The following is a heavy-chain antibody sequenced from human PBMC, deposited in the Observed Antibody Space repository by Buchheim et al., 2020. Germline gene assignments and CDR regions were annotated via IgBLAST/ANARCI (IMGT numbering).Heavy chain of an antibody. CDR1: GFTFSSYA. Sequence: QVQLVESGGGVVQPGRSLRLSCAASGFTFSSYAMHWVRQAPGKGLEWVAVISYDGSNKYYADSVKGRFTISRDNSKNTLYLQMNSLRAEDTAVYYCARDHGDMDVWGQGTT. J-gene: IGHJ6*02. CDR3: ARDHGDMDV. D-gene: IGHD3-10*01. CDR2: ISYDGSNK. V-gene: IGHV3-30*04.